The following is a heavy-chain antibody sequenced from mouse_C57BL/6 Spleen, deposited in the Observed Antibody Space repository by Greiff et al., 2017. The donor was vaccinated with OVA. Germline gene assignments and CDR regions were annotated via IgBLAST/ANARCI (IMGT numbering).Heavy chain of an antibody. J-gene: IGHJ2*01. CDR2: IDPSDSYT. D-gene: IGHD1-1*01. CDR3: ARGYYGSSYVGYYFDD. Sequence: QVQLQQPGAELVMPGASVKLSCKASGYTFTSYWMHWVKQRPGQGLEWIGEIDPSDSYTNYNQKFKGKSTLTVDKSSSTAYMQLSSLTSEDSAVYYCARGYYGSSYVGYYFDDWGQGTTLTVSS. V-gene: IGHV1-69*01. CDR1: GYTFTSYW.